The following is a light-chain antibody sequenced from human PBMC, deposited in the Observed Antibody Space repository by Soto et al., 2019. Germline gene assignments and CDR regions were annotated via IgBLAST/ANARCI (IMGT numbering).Light chain of an antibody. V-gene: IGKV2-28*01. Sequence: DIVVTQSPLSLPVTPGEPASISCRSSQSLLHSNGYNYLDWYLQKPGQSPQLLIYLGSNRASGVPDRFNGSGSGTDFTLKISRVEAEDVGLYYCMQALQAPLTFGQGTKVEI. J-gene: IGKJ1*01. CDR2: LGS. CDR1: QSLLHSNGYNY. CDR3: MQALQAPLT.